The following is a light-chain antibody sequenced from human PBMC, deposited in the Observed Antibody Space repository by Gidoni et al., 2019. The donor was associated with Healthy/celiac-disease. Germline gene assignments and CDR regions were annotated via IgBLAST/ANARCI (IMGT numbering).Light chain of an antibody. CDR2: DVS. Sequence: QSPLTQPAYVSGSPGHSTTISCTGPSSDVGGYNYVSWYQQHPGKAPKIMIYDVSNRPSWVSNRFSGSKSGNTASLTISGLQAEDEADYYCSSYTSSSTLGVFGGGTKLTVL. V-gene: IGLV2-14*03. CDR1: SSDVGGYNY. J-gene: IGLJ3*02. CDR3: SSYTSSSTLGV.